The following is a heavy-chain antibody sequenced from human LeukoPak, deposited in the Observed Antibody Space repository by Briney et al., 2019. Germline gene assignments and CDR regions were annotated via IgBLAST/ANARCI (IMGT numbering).Heavy chain of an antibody. CDR1: GFTFSSYA. CDR2: ISGSGGST. J-gene: IGHJ4*02. CDR3: AKRSRGSGSSYYFDY. Sequence: GGSLRLSCAASGFTFSSYAMSWVRQAPGKGLEWVSAISGSGGSTYYADSVKGRFTISRDNSKNTLYLQMNSLRAEDTAVYYCAKRSRGSGSSYYFDYWGQGTLVTVSS. V-gene: IGHV3-23*01. D-gene: IGHD3-10*01.